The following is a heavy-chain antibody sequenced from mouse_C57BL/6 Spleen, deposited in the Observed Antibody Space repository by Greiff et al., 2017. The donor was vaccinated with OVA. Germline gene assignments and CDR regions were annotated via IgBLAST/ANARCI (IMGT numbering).Heavy chain of an antibody. CDR3: ARRGNYEGYYAMDY. D-gene: IGHD2-1*01. V-gene: IGHV5-17*01. CDR1: GFTFSDYG. CDR2: ISSGRSTI. Sequence: EVQLVESGGGLVKPGGSLKLSCAASGFTFSDYGMHWVRQAPEKGLEWVAYISSGRSTIYYADTVKGRFTISRDNAKNTLFLQMTSLRSEDTAMYYCARRGNYEGYYAMDYWGQGTSVTVSS. J-gene: IGHJ4*01.